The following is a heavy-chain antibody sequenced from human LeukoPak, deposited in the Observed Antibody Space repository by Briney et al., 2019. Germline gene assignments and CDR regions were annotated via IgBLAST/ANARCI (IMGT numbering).Heavy chain of an antibody. CDR3: ARRWVTRYYFDY. D-gene: IGHD2-21*02. J-gene: IGHJ4*02. CDR1: GGSMNNYY. CDR2: VFSRGTT. Sequence: SDTLSLTCTVSGGSMNNYYWNWIRQSPKKGLEWIGFVFSRGTTNFNPSFRSRLTMSIDTSKNQFSLRLTSMTAADTAVYYCARRWVTRYYFDYWGRGTLVTVSS. V-gene: IGHV4-59*08.